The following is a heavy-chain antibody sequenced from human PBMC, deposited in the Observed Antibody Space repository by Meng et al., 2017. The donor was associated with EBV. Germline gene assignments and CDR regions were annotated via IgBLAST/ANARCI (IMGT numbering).Heavy chain of an antibody. V-gene: IGHV1-46*01. CDR3: VRELVGGTFDY. CDR2: IIPAGGNT. CDR1: GYNFTSYY. D-gene: IGHD1/OR15-1a*01. J-gene: IGHJ4*02. Sequence: QVQLVGSGAEVKTPGASVKVSGEAFGYNFTSYYLHWVRQAPGQGLEWMGIIIPAGGNTNYAQKFRGRITMTRDTSTSTVYMDLSILTSEDTAVYYCVRELVGGTFDYWGQGTLVTVSS.